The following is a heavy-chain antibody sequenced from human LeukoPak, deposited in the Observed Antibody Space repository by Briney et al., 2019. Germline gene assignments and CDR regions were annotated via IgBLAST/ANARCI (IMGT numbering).Heavy chain of an antibody. J-gene: IGHJ4*02. CDR3: ATAYHYYDFWSGYSHDY. D-gene: IGHD3-3*01. CDR2: INPSGGST. Sequence: ASVKVSCKASGYTLTSYYMHWVRQAPGQGLEWMGIINPSGGSTSYAQKFQGRVTMTRDTSTSTVYMELSSLRSEDTAVYYCATAYHYYDFWSGYSHDYWGQGTLVTVSS. CDR1: GYTLTSYY. V-gene: IGHV1-46*01.